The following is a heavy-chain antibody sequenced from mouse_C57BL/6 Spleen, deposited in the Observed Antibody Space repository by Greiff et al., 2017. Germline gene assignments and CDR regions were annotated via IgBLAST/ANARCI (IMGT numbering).Heavy chain of an antibody. CDR2: INPNNGGT. D-gene: IGHD3-2*02. V-gene: IGHV1-26*01. Sequence: DVQLQQSGPELVKPGASVKISCKASGYTFTDYYMNWVKQSHGKSLEWIGDINPNNGGTSYNQKFKGKATLTVDKSSSTAYMELRSLTSEDSAVYCGARGSSGYTSFFGYWGQGTTLTVSS. CDR1: GYTFTDYY. J-gene: IGHJ2*01. CDR3: ARGSSGYTSFFGY.